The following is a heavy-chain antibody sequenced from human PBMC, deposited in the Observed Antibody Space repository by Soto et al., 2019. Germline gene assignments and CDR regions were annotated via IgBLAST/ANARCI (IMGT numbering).Heavy chain of an antibody. CDR3: PSNHGGSHPYYFGS. V-gene: IGHV1-46*01. J-gene: IGHJ4*02. CDR2: INPSGGST. Sequence: QVQLVQSGAEVKKPGASVKVSCKASGYTFTSYYMHWVRQAPGQGLEWMGIINPSGGSTSYAQKIPGRVTMTGHTTTSTVYMEPSSLSTEDTAVYYCPSNHGGSHPYYFGSWGLGTLVTVSS. D-gene: IGHD1-26*01. CDR1: GYTFTSYY.